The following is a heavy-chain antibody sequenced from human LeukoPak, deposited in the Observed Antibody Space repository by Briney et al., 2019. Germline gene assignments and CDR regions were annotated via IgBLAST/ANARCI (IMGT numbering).Heavy chain of an antibody. CDR1: GFTFSSYA. V-gene: IGHV3-30*14. D-gene: IGHD3-9*01. CDR2: ISYDGSNK. CDR3: ARDGGRDLTGSVY. J-gene: IGHJ4*02. Sequence: GRSLRLSCAASGFTFSSYAMHWVRQAPGKGLEWVAVISYDGSNKYYADSVKGRFTISRDNSKNTLYLQMNSLRAEDTAVYYCARDGGRDLTGSVYWGQGTLVTVSS.